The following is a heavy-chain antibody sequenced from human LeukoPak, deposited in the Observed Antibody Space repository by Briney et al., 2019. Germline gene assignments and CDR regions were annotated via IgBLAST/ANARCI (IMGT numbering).Heavy chain of an antibody. D-gene: IGHD3-22*01. J-gene: IGHJ4*02. Sequence: GASVKVSCKASGGTFSSYAISWVRQAPGQGLEWMGGIIPIFGTANYAQKFQGRVTITADESTSTAYMELSRLRSEDTAVYYCARDPLNYDSSGFPIDYWGQGTLVTVSS. CDR1: GGTFSSYA. CDR3: ARDPLNYDSSGFPIDY. CDR2: IIPIFGTA. V-gene: IGHV1-69*13.